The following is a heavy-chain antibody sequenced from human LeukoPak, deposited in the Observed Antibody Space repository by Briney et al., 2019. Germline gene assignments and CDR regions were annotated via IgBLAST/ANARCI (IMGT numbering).Heavy chain of an antibody. J-gene: IGHJ4*02. Sequence: GGSLRLSCAASGFTFSSYAMSWVRQAPGKGLEWVSSITISGGTTWYAGSVKGQLTISRDTSKNTLYLRLTGLRAEDTAVYYCARDRPNYYDTSGHYYRRDGDYWGQGTLVTVSS. CDR2: ITISGGTT. D-gene: IGHD3-22*01. CDR3: ARDRPNYYDTSGHYYRRDGDY. V-gene: IGHV3-23*01. CDR1: GFTFSSYA.